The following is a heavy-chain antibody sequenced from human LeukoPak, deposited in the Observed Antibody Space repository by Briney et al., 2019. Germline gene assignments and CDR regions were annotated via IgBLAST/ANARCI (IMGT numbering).Heavy chain of an antibody. CDR1: GGSFSGYY. D-gene: IGHD3-22*01. J-gene: IGHJ2*01. V-gene: IGHV4-34*01. Sequence: SETLSLTCAVYGGSFSGYYWSWIRQPPGKGLEWIGAINHSGSTNYNPSLKSRVTISLDTSKNLFSLKLSSVTAADTAVYYCARDRPFFYYDSSGTDWYFDLWGRGTLVTVSS. CDR2: INHSGST. CDR3: ARDRPFFYYDSSGTDWYFDL.